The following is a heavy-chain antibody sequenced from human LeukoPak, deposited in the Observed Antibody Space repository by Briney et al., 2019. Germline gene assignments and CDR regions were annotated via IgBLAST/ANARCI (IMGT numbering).Heavy chain of an antibody. D-gene: IGHD2-21*02. J-gene: IGHJ4*02. CDR1: GFTFSSYA. CDR3: AKNYCGGDCSWYFDY. CDR2: ISGSGGST. Sequence: PGGSLRLSCAASGFTFSSYAMSWVRQAPGKGLEWVSAISGSGGSTYYADSVKGRFTISRDNSKNTLYLQMNSLRAEDTAVYYCAKNYCGGDCSWYFDYWGQGTLVTVSS. V-gene: IGHV3-23*01.